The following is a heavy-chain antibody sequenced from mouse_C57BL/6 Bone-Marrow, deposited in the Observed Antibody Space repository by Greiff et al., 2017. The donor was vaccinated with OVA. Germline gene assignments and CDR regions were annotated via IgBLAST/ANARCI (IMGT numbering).Heavy chain of an antibody. D-gene: IGHD1-1*01. CDR2: IYPGDGDT. J-gene: IGHJ4*01. V-gene: IGHV1-82*01. CDR3: ARCGYYYGSSYVDYAMDY. Sequence: QVQLQQPGAELVKPGASVKLSCKASGYTFTSSWMHWVKQRPGRGLEWIGRIYPGDGDTNYNGKFKGKATLTADKSSSTAYMQLSSLTSEDSAVYFCARCGYYYGSSYVDYAMDYWGQGTSVTVSS. CDR1: GYTFTSSW.